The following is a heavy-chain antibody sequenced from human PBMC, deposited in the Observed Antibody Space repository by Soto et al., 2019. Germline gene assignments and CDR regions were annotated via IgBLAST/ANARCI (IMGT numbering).Heavy chain of an antibody. J-gene: IGHJ4*02. CDR2: IYSGGST. CDR1: GFTVSSNY. V-gene: IGHV3-66*01. CDR3: ARTRVGRGFDY. D-gene: IGHD1-26*01. Sequence: EVQLVESGGGLVQPGGSLRLSCAASGFTVSSNYMSWVRQAPGKGLEGVSVIYSGGSTYYADSVKGRFTISRDNSKNTLYLQMNSLRAEDTAVYYCARTRVGRGFDYWGQGTLVTVSS.